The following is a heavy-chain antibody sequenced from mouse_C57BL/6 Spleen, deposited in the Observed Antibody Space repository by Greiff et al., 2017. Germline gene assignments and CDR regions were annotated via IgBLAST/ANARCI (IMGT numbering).Heavy chain of an antibody. CDR2: ISSGSSTI. J-gene: IGHJ3*01. CDR3: ARMRFAY. V-gene: IGHV5-17*01. Sequence: EVKAEESGGGLVKPGGSLKLSCAASGFTFSDYGMHWVRQAPEKGLEWVAYISSGSSTIYSADTVKGRFTISRDNAKNTLFLQMTSLRSEDTAMYYCARMRFAYWGQGTLVTVSA. CDR1: GFTFSDYG.